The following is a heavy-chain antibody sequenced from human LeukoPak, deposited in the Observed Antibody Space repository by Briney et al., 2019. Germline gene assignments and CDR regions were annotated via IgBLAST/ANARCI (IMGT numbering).Heavy chain of an antibody. CDR2: VYYSGGT. Sequence: SETLSLTCAVSGGSISSGAYSWRWIRQPPRKGLEWIGYVYYSGGTYYNPSLKSRVTISVDTSKNHFSLKLSSVTAADTAVYYCASHSGGYAYWGQGTLVTVSS. J-gene: IGHJ4*02. V-gene: IGHV4-30-4*07. D-gene: IGHD5-12*01. CDR3: ASHSGGYAY. CDR1: GGSISSGAYS.